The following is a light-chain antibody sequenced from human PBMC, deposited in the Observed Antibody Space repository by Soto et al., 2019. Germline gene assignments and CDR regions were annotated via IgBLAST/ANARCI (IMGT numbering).Light chain of an antibody. CDR2: DAS. J-gene: IGKJ5*01. Sequence: EIVFTQSPATLSLSPGERATLSCRASQSVSSYVAWYQQKPGQAPRLLIYDASNRATGIPARFSGGGSGTDFTLTISRLEPEDFAVYYCQQFSSYPLTFGQGTRVEIK. CDR1: QSVSSY. CDR3: QQFSSYPLT. V-gene: IGKV3-11*01.